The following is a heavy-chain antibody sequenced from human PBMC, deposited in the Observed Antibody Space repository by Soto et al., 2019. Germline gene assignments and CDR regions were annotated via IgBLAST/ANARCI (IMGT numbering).Heavy chain of an antibody. Sequence: PGGSLRLSCAASGFTFSSYAMSWVRQAPGKGLEWVSAISGSGGSTYYADSVKGRFTISRDNSKNTLYLQMNSLRAEDTAVYYCARKPDYDFWSGYSALGGYYFDYWGQGTLVTVSS. CDR3: ARKPDYDFWSGYSALGGYYFDY. CDR1: GFTFSSYA. CDR2: ISGSGGST. D-gene: IGHD3-3*01. J-gene: IGHJ4*02. V-gene: IGHV3-23*01.